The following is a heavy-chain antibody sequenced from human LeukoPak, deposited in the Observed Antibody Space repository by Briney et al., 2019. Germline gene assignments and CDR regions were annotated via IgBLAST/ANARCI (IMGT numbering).Heavy chain of an antibody. CDR3: ASFGVCSGGSCYSTYWSDY. J-gene: IGHJ4*02. V-gene: IGHV1-2*06. CDR2: IDPNSGGT. Sequence: ASVKVSCKASGYTFTGYYMHWVRQAPGQGLEWMGRIDPNSGGTNYAQKFQGRVTMTRATSISTAYMELSRFASDDTAVYYCASFGVCSGGSCYSTYWSDYWGQGTLVTVSS. D-gene: IGHD2-15*01. CDR1: GYTFTGYY.